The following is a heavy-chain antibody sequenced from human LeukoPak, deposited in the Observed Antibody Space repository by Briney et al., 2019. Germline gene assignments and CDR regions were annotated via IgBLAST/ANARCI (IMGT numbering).Heavy chain of an antibody. D-gene: IGHD3-9*01. J-gene: IGHJ6*04. CDR1: GFTFSSYE. Sequence: PGGSLRLSCAASGFTFSSYEMNWVRQAPGKGLEWVSYISSSGSTIYYADSVKGRFTISRDNAKNSLYLQMNSLRVEDTAVYYCARDLFFVGERYFDWSGNYYGMDVWGKGTTVTVSS. V-gene: IGHV3-48*03. CDR3: ARDLFFVGERYFDWSGNYYGMDV. CDR2: ISSSGSTI.